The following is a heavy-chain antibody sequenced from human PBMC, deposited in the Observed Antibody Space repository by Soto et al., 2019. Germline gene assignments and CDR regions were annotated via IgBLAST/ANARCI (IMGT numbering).Heavy chain of an antibody. V-gene: IGHV4-59*01. CDR1: GGSMSPYY. CDR3: ARGIAPLELDK. D-gene: IGHD6-13*01. J-gene: IGHJ4*02. Sequence: SETLSLTCSVSGGSMSPYYWSWIRQSPEKGLEWVGFSFYSGYTNYSPSLKSRVTISVDTSKNQLSLKLASATAADTAVYYCARGIAPLELDKWGQGTQVTAPQ. CDR2: SFYSGYT.